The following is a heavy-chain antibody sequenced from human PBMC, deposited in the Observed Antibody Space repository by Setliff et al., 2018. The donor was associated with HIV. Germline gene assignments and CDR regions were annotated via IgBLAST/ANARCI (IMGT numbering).Heavy chain of an antibody. V-gene: IGHV1-46*01. CDR2: INPSGGST. CDR3: ASFVFRDSTDEYYRPPGDHPLYYFDY. CDR1: GYTFTSYC. D-gene: IGHD3-10*01. J-gene: IGHJ4*02. Sequence: GASVKVSCKASGYTFTSYCVHWVRQAPGQGLEWMGIINPSGGSTSYAQKFRGRVTMTADRSTNTAYMELGSLSSEDTAVYYCASFVFRDSTDEYYRPPGDHPLYYFDYWAQGTLVTVSS.